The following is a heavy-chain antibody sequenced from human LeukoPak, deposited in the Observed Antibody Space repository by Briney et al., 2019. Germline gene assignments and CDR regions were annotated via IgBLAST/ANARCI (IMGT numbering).Heavy chain of an antibody. J-gene: IGHJ4*02. CDR2: INTNTGNP. V-gene: IGHV7-4-1*01. CDR1: GYTFTTYA. D-gene: IGHD2-15*01. Sequence: GASVKVSCKASGYTFTTYAMNWVRQAPGQGLEWVGWINTNTGNPTYAQGFTGRFVFSLDTSVSTADLQIYSLQSEDTAVYYCARARGCSGGNCYSEYWGQGTLVTVAS. CDR3: ARARGCSGGNCYSEY.